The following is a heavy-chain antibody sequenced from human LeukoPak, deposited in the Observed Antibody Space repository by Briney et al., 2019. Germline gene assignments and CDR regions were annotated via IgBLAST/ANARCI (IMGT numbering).Heavy chain of an antibody. V-gene: IGHV5-51*01. Sequence: GESLKIYCKGSGYSFTSYWIGWVRQMPGKGLEWTGIIYPGDSDTRYSPSFQGQVTISADKSISTAYLQWSSLKASDTAIYHCARIASSSWWNYFDYWGQGTLVTVSS. CDR2: IYPGDSDT. J-gene: IGHJ4*02. CDR3: ARIASSSWWNYFDY. D-gene: IGHD6-13*01. CDR1: GYSFTSYW.